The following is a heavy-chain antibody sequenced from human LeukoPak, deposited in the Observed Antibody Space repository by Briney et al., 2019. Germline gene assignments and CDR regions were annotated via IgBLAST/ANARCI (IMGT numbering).Heavy chain of an antibody. V-gene: IGHV1-2*02. J-gene: IGHJ3*02. D-gene: IGHD5-18*01. CDR3: ARDSIRVTWIQLWSGENDAFDI. Sequence: GASVKVSCKASGYTFTGYYMHWVRQAPGQGLEWMGWINPNSGGTNYAQKFQGRVTMTRDTSISTAYMELSRLRSDDTAVYYCARDSIRVTWIQLWSGENDAFDIWGQGTMVTVSS. CDR1: GYTFTGYY. CDR2: INPNSGGT.